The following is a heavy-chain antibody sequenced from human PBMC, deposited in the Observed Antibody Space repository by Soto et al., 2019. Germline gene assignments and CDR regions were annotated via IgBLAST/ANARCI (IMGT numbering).Heavy chain of an antibody. D-gene: IGHD3-9*01. J-gene: IGHJ4*02. CDR2: IYYSGST. CDR1: GGSISSGNYY. CDR3: ARHGLRYFDWLLQVLDY. Sequence: SETLSLTCTVSGGSISSGNYYWGWIRQSPGKGLEWIGCIYYSGSTYYNPSLKSRVTISVDTSKNQFSLKLSSVTAADTAVYYCARHGLRYFDWLLQVLDYWGQGTLVTVSS. V-gene: IGHV4-39*01.